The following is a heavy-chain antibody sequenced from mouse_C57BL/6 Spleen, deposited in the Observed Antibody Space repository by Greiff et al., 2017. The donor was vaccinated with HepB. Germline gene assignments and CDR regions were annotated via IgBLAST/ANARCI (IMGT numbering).Heavy chain of an antibody. Sequence: QVQLKESGPGLVQPSQSLSITCTVSGFSLTSYGVHWVRQSPGKGLEWLGVIWSGGSTDYNAAFISRLSISKDNSKSQVFFKMNSLQADDTTIYYCARKGDYSKGAWFAYWGQGTLVTVSA. V-gene: IGHV2-2*01. CDR3: ARKGDYSKGAWFAY. CDR2: IWSGGST. J-gene: IGHJ3*01. D-gene: IGHD2-5*01. CDR1: GFSLTSYG.